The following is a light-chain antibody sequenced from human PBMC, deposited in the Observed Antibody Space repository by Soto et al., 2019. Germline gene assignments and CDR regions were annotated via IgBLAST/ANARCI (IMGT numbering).Light chain of an antibody. CDR3: QQGKSWPRT. J-gene: IGKJ1*01. CDR2: QTS. CDR1: QYINIR. Sequence: VSTQSTATRSSFPGDSVTLSCRASQYINIRLAWYQHRPGQAPRLLICQTSIRAAGIPARFSACGTGTDFTLTISDIQPEDFVVYYCQQGKSWPRTFGQVTKVDIK. V-gene: IGKV3D-11*01.